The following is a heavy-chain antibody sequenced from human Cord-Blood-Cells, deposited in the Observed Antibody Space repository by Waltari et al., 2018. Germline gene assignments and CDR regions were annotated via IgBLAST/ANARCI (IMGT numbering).Heavy chain of an antibody. CDR2: IYYSGST. V-gene: IGHV4-31*03. Sequence: QVQLQESGPGLVKPSQTLSLTCTVSGGSISSGGYYWSWIRQHQGKGLEWIGYIYYSGSTYYHPSLKSRVTISVDTSKNQFSLKLSSVTAADTAVYYCARTPLGAGDEYYFDYWGQGTLVTVSS. J-gene: IGHJ4*02. CDR3: ARTPLGAGDEYYFDY. CDR1: GGSISSGGYY. D-gene: IGHD7-27*01.